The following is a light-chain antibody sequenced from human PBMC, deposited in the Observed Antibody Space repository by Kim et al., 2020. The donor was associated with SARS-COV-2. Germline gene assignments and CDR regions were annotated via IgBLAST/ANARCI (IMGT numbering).Light chain of an antibody. V-gene: IGKV3-15*01. CDR2: GAS. CDR3: QQYNNWPPLT. Sequence: SPGERATLSCRARQSVSSNLAWYQQKPGQAPRLLIYGASTRATGIPARFSGSGSGTEFTLTISSLQSEDFAVYYCQQYNNWPPLTFGGWTKVDIK. J-gene: IGKJ4*01. CDR1: QSVSSN.